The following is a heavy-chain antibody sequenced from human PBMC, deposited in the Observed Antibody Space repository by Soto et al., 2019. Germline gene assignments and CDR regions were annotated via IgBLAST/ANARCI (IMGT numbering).Heavy chain of an antibody. CDR2: IYYSGST. J-gene: IGHJ4*02. Sequence: PSGTLSLTCTVSGGSISSSSYYWGWIRQPPGKGLEWIGSIYYSGSTYYNPSLTSRVTISVATSKNQFSLKLSSVTAADTAVYYCARSPARYFFDYWGQGTLLTVS. V-gene: IGHV4-39*01. CDR1: GGSISSSSYY. CDR3: ARSPARYFFDY.